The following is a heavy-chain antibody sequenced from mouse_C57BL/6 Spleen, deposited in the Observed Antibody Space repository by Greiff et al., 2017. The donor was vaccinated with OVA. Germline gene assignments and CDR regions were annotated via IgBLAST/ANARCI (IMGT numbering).Heavy chain of an antibody. J-gene: IGHJ1*03. CDR3: ARIYDYDGRLWYFDV. CDR1: GYTFTSYW. D-gene: IGHD2-4*01. V-gene: IGHV1-72*01. Sequence: QVQLQQPGAELVKPGASVKLSCKASGYTFTSYWMHWVKQRPGRGLEGIGRIDPNSGGTKYNEKFKSKATLTVDKPSSTAYMQLSSLTSEDSAVYYCARIYDYDGRLWYFDVWGTGTTVTVSS. CDR2: IDPNSGGT.